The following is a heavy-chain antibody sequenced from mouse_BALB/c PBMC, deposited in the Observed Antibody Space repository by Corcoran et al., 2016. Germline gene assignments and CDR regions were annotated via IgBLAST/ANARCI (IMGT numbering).Heavy chain of an antibody. CDR3: ARSMITTGNYYARDY. V-gene: IGHV8-12*01. D-gene: IGHD2-4*01. CDR2: IYWDDDK. Sequence: QVTLKESGPGILQPSQTLSLTCSFSGFSLSTSGMGVSWIRQPSGKGLEWLAHIYWDDDKRYNPSLKSRLTISKDTSSNQVFLKITSVDTADTATYYCARSMITTGNYYARDYWGQGTSVTVSS. J-gene: IGHJ4*01. CDR1: GFSLSTSGMG.